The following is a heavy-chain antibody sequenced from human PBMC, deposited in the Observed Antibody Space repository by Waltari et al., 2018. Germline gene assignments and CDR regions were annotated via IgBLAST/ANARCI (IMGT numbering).Heavy chain of an antibody. CDR2: IYYSGST. D-gene: IGHD5-12*01. CDR1: GGSISSSSYY. Sequence: QLQLQESGPGLVKPSETLSLTCTVSGGSISSSSYYWGWIRQPPGQGLEWIGSIYYSGSTYYNPSLRSRVTISVDTSKNQFSLKLSSVTAADTAVYYCARASSEMATTDAFDIWGQGTMVTVSS. CDR3: ARASSEMATTDAFDI. J-gene: IGHJ3*02. V-gene: IGHV4-39*01.